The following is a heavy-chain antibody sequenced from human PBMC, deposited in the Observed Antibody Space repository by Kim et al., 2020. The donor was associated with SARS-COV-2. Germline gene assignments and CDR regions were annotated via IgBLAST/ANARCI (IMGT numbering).Heavy chain of an antibody. CDR1: GFTFSDYY. Sequence: GGSLRLSCAASGFTFSDYYMSWIRQAPGKGLEWVSYISSSGSTIYYADSVKGRFTISRDNAKNSLYLQMNSLRAEDTAVYYCARVKYQLLLYGMDVWGQGTTVTVSS. J-gene: IGHJ6*02. D-gene: IGHD2-2*01. CDR3: ARVKYQLLLYGMDV. CDR2: ISSSGSTI. V-gene: IGHV3-11*01.